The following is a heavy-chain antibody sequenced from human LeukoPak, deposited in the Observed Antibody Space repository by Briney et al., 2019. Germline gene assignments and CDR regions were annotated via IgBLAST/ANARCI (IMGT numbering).Heavy chain of an antibody. V-gene: IGHV1-69*06. J-gene: IGHJ6*03. CDR2: IIPIFGTA. CDR1: GGTFSSYA. D-gene: IGHD6-6*01. CDR3: ARAPSIAARPIPTYYYCYYYMDV. Sequence: SVKVSCKASGGTFSSYAISWVRQAPGQGLEWMGGIIPIFGTANYAQKFQGRVTITADKSTSTAYMELSSLRSEDTAVYYCARAPSIAARPIPTYYYCYYYMDVWGKGTTVTVSS.